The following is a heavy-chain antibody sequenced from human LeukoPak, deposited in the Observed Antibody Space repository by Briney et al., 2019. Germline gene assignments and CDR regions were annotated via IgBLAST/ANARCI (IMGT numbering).Heavy chain of an antibody. Sequence: PGRSLRLSCETSGFIFDDYALHWVRQAPGQGLEWVAGASWNSGSIVYADSVKGRFTISRDNVKNSLYLQMNSLRTEDTAFYYCAKGYSYGITYYFDFWGQGTLVTVSS. CDR1: GFIFDDYA. CDR3: AKGYSYGITYYFDF. CDR2: ASWNSGSI. V-gene: IGHV3-9*01. D-gene: IGHD5-18*01. J-gene: IGHJ4*02.